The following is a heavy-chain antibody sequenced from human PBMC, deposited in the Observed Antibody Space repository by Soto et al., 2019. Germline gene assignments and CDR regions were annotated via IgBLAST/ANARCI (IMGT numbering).Heavy chain of an antibody. D-gene: IGHD1-1*01. CDR3: ARERNSTPDY. Sequence: QVQLVQSGAEVKKPGASVKVSCKASGYTFTSYDINWVRQATGQGLEWMGWMNPNSGNTGYAQKFQGRGTMTSNPSISTAYMELRSLRSEETAVYYCARERNSTPDYWGQGTLVTVSS. V-gene: IGHV1-8*01. J-gene: IGHJ4*02. CDR1: GYTFTSYD. CDR2: MNPNSGNT.